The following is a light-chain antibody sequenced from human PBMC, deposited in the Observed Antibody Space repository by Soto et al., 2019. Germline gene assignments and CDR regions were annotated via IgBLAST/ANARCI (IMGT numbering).Light chain of an antibody. V-gene: IGLV1-40*01. CDR2: GNS. Sequence: QSVLTQPPSVSGALGQRVTISCTGSSSNIGAGYHVHWYQQLPGTAPKLLIYGNSNRPSGVPDRFSGSKSGTSASLAITGLQAEDEAYYYCQSYDSTLSVLFGGGTKVTVL. CDR1: SSNIGAGYH. CDR3: QSYDSTLSVL. J-gene: IGLJ2*01.